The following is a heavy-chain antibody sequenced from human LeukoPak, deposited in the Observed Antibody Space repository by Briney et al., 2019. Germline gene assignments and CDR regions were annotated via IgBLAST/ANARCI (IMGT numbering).Heavy chain of an antibody. CDR3: TRADHYDSSGYYYYGMDA. Sequence: ASVKVSCTASGHTFTGYYMHWVRQAPGQGLEWMGRINPKSGGTNYAQKFQGRVTMTRDTSINTAYMEVSRLRSDDTAVYYCTRADHYDSSGYYYYGMDAWGQGTTVTVSS. CDR2: INPKSGGT. J-gene: IGHJ6*02. V-gene: IGHV1-2*06. CDR1: GHTFTGYY. D-gene: IGHD3-22*01.